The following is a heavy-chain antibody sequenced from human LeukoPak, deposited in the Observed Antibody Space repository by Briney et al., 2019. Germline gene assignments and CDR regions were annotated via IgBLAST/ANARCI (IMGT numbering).Heavy chain of an antibody. J-gene: IGHJ4*02. V-gene: IGHV4-59*08. CDR2: IYYSGST. CDR3: ARLRDGYNYG. Sequence: PSETLSLTCTVSGGSISSHYWSWIRQPPGKGLEWIGYIYYSGSTNYNPSLKSRVTISVDTSKNQFSLKLSSVTAADTAVYYCARLRDGYNYGWGQGTLVTVSS. D-gene: IGHD5-24*01. CDR1: GGSISSHY.